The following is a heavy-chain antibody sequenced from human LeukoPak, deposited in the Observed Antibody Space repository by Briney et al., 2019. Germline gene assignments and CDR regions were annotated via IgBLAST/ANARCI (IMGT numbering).Heavy chain of an antibody. CDR1: GFTFSSYG. CDR3: AKGGVSDSGSWYGDYFDY. J-gene: IGHJ4*02. Sequence: GRSLRLSCEASGFTFSSYGMHWVRQAPGKGLEWVAVVSADGSNKQYADSVKGRFTISRDNSKNTLYLQLNSLRTEDTAVYYCAKGGVSDSGSWYGDYFDYCGQGTPFTVSS. D-gene: IGHD6-13*01. V-gene: IGHV3-30*18. CDR2: VSADGSNK.